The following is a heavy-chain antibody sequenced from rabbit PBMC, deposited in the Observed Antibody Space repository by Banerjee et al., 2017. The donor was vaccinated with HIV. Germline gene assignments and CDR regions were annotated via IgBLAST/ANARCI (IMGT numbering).Heavy chain of an antibody. CDR3: AREGILYASSSGGYRYYYFNL. CDR1: GFDFSSGA. J-gene: IGHJ4*01. D-gene: IGHD1-1*01. Sequence: QQQLEESGGDLVKPGASLTLTCTASGFDFSSGAMCWVRQAPGKGPEWIAGIYNGDASTYYASWVNGRFTISRSTSLNTVTLQMTSLTAADTATYFCAREGILYASSSGGYRYYYFNLWGQGTLVTVS. CDR2: IYNGDAST. V-gene: IGHV1S47*01.